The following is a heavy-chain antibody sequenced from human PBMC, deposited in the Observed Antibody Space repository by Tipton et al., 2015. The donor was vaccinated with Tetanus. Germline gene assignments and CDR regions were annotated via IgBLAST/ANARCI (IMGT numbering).Heavy chain of an antibody. CDR1: GYTFISYG. Sequence: QLVQSGAEVKRPGASVKVSCKASGYTFISYGISWVRQAPGQGLEWMGWISAYNGNTNYAQKLQGRVTMTTDTSTSTAYMELRSLRSDDTAVYYCARAGGMGQQLVRVWFDPWGQGTLVTVSS. CDR2: ISAYNGNT. J-gene: IGHJ5*02. V-gene: IGHV1-18*04. D-gene: IGHD6-13*01. CDR3: ARAGGMGQQLVRVWFDP.